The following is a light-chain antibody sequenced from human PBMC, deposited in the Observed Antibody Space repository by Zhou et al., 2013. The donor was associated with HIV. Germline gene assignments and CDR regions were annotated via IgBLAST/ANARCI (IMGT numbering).Light chain of an antibody. Sequence: DIQMTQSPSILSASVGDTVTITCRASQSIGSSLAWYQQRVGKAPQLLIYKSSTLETGVPSRFSGSGSATEFTLTINSLQPDDFATYYCQQYHSSWTFGQGTKVEIK. CDR1: QSIGSS. CDR3: QQYHSSWT. V-gene: IGKV1-5*03. J-gene: IGKJ1*01. CDR2: KSS.